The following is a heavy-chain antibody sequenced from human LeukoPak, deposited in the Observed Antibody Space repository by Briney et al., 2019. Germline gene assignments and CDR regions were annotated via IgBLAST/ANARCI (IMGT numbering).Heavy chain of an antibody. D-gene: IGHD3-16*02. J-gene: IGHJ4*02. V-gene: IGHV1-18*01. CDR1: GYTFTSYG. CDR2: ISAYNGNT. Sequence: GASVKVSCKASGYTFTSYGISWVRQAPGQGLEWMGWISAYNGNTNYAQKLQGRVTMTTDTSTSTAYMELRSLRSDDTAVYYCARNIMITFGGVIPTFDYWGQGTLVTVSS. CDR3: ARNIMITFGGVIPTFDY.